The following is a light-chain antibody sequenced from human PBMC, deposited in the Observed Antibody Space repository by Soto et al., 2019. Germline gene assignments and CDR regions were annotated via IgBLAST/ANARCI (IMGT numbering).Light chain of an antibody. J-gene: IGKJ1*01. Sequence: EIVLTQSPGTLSLSPGDRATLSCRASQSVSSNYVAWYQQKPGQAPRLLVYGASIRATGIPDSFSGSGSGTDFTLVIRRLEPEYFAVYYCQQYGSSPRTFGQGTKVEIK. CDR2: GAS. V-gene: IGKV3-20*01. CDR3: QQYGSSPRT. CDR1: QSVSSNY.